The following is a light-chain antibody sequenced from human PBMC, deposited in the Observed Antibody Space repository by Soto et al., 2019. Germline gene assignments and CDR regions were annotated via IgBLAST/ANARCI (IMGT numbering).Light chain of an antibody. CDR3: AAWDDSLNGPYVV. V-gene: IGLV2-11*01. CDR1: SSDVGSYDY. Sequence: QSALIQPPSVSGSPGQSVTISCTGTSSDVGSYDYVSWYQQHPGTVPKPMIYNVNTQPSGVPDRFSGSKSGNTASLAISGLQSEDEADYYCAAWDDSLNGPYVVFGGGTKLTVL. J-gene: IGLJ2*01. CDR2: NVN.